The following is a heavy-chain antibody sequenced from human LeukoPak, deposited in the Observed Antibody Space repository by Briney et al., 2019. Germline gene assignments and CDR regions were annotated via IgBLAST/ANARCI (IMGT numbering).Heavy chain of an antibody. V-gene: IGHV3-64D*06. CDR1: GFTFNSYP. CDR3: ARVWSIAAAGTRWFDP. Sequence: GGSLRLSCSASGFTFNSYPVHWVRQAPGKGLEYVSGISRNGGSTHYADSVKGRFTISRDNSKNTLYLQMSSLRAEDTAVYYCARVWSIAAAGTRWFDPWGQGTLVTVSS. J-gene: IGHJ5*02. CDR2: ISRNGGST. D-gene: IGHD6-13*01.